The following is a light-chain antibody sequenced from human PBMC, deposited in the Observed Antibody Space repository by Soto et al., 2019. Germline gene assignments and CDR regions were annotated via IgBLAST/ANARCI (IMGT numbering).Light chain of an antibody. CDR1: NSDVGNYNL. CDR3: CSYARSATWV. CDR2: EVT. V-gene: IGLV2-23*02. J-gene: IGLJ3*02. Sequence: QSALTQPASVSGSPGQSITISCTGTNSDVGNYNLVSWYQQHPGKAPKLMMYEVTKRPSGVSNRFSGSKSGNTASLTISGLQAEDEADYYCCSYARSATWVFGGGTKPTVL.